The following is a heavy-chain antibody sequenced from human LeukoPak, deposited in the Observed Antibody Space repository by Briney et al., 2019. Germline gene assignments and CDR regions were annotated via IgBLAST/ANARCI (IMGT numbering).Heavy chain of an antibody. J-gene: IGHJ5*02. CDR3: SRPARGDYVENWFDP. V-gene: IGHV3-21*01. Sequence: GGSLRLSCAACGFTFSSYSMNWVRQAPGKGLEWVSYISSSSSYIYYADSVKGRFTISRDNAKNSLYLQMNSLRAEDTAVYYCSRPARGDYVENWFDPWGQGTLVTVSS. D-gene: IGHD4-17*01. CDR1: GFTFSSYS. CDR2: ISSSSSYI.